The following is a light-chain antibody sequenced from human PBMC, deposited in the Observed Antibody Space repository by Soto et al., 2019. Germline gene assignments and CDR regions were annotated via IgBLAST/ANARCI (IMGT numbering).Light chain of an antibody. V-gene: IGKV1-5*01. CDR3: QQYNRPYT. Sequence: DIQMTQSPSTLSASVGDRVTITCRASQSISSWLAWYQQKPGKAPKLLIYDASSLESGVPSRFSGSGSGTEFTLTISSLQPDDFATSYCQQYNRPYTFGQGTKLEIK. CDR1: QSISSW. CDR2: DAS. J-gene: IGKJ2*01.